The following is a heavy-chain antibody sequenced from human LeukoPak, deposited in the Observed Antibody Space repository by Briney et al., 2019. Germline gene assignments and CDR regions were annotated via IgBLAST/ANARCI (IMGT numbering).Heavy chain of an antibody. J-gene: IGHJ4*02. CDR2: IYYSGST. V-gene: IGHV4-39*01. D-gene: IGHD6-13*01. CDR1: GGSISSSSYY. Sequence: SETLSLTCTVSGGSISSSSYYWGWIRQPPGKGLEWIGSIYYSGSTYYNLSLKSRVTISVDTSKNQFSLKLSSVTAADTAVYYCARHKQQLDGFDYWGQGTLVTVSS. CDR3: ARHKQQLDGFDY.